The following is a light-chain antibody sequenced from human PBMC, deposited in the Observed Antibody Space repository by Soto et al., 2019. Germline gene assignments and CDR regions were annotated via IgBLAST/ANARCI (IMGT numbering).Light chain of an antibody. Sequence: DSQMTQSPSSLSASVGDRVTITGRASLPISNYLACYQQKPGKIPNLLIYAASTLQAGVPSRLSGSGSGTDFTLTISSLQPEDVAAYYFKKYNCXPLTCGGGTKV. V-gene: IGKV1-27*01. J-gene: IGKJ4*01. CDR1: LPISNY. CDR3: KKYNCXPLT. CDR2: AAS.